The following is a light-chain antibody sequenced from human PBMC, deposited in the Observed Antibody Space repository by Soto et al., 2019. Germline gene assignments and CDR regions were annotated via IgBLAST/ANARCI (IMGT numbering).Light chain of an antibody. J-gene: IGKJ4*01. CDR1: HSISSY. Sequence: DVQMTQSPSSLSASMGDRVTITCRASHSISSYLNWYQQKSGQAPKLLIYAASTLQSGVPSRFSGRGSGTDFTLTISSLQPEDFATYYCQQTYSAPLTFGGGTKVEIK. CDR3: QQTYSAPLT. V-gene: IGKV1-39*01. CDR2: AAS.